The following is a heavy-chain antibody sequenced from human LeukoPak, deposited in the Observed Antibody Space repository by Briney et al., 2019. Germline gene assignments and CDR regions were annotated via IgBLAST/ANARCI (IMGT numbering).Heavy chain of an antibody. V-gene: IGHV4-39*07. J-gene: IGHJ4*02. Sequence: SETLSLTCTVSGDSISGSNYYWGWIRQSPGRGLEWIGSIYYNGGTFFNPSLKSRVTISLDMSKNQFSLQLRSVTAADTAVYYCSRESAGTTIHYWGQGTLVTVSS. D-gene: IGHD1-1*01. CDR1: GDSISGSNYY. CDR2: IYYNGGT. CDR3: SRESAGTTIHY.